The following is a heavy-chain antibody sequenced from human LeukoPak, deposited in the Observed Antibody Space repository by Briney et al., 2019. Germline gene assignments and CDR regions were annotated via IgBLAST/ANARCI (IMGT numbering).Heavy chain of an antibody. CDR2: IRYDGSNK. V-gene: IGHV3-30*02. J-gene: IGHJ3*02. D-gene: IGHD3-16*02. Sequence: GGSLRLSCAASGFTFSSYGMHWVRQAPGKGLEWVAFIRYDGSNKYYADSVKGRFTISRDNAKNSLYLQMNSLRAEDTAVYYCARGGYPVSAAFDIWGQGTMVTVSS. CDR3: ARGGYPVSAAFDI. CDR1: GFTFSSYG.